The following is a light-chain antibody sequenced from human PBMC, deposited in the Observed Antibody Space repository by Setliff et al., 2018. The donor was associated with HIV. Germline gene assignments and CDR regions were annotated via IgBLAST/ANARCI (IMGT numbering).Light chain of an antibody. CDR1: SSDVGSYNF. CDR3: CSYTSSLTYV. CDR2: DVT. J-gene: IGLJ1*01. Sequence: SVLTQPASVSGSPGQSITLSCTGTSSDVGSYNFVPWYQQHPGRAPKLMIYDVTKRPSGVSDRFSGSKSGNTASLTISGLQTEDEADYYCCSYTSSLTYVFGTGTKVTVL. V-gene: IGLV2-14*03.